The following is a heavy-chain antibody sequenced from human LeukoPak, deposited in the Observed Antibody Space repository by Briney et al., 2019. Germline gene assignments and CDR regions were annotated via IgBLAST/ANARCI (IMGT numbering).Heavy chain of an antibody. CDR3: AKDSSRIAVAGTYGNY. Sequence: GGSLRLSCAASGFTFSGYGMHWVRQAPGKGLEWVAFIRYDGSNKYYADSVKGRFTISRDNSKNTLYLQMNSLRAEDTAVYYCAKDSSRIAVAGTYGNYWGQGTLVTVSS. CDR1: GFTFSGYG. D-gene: IGHD6-19*01. CDR2: IRYDGSNK. J-gene: IGHJ4*02. V-gene: IGHV3-30*02.